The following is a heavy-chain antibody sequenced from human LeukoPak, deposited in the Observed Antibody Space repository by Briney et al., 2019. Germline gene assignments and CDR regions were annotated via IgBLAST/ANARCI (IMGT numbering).Heavy chain of an antibody. CDR3: AKDTAYYYDSSGYVPLGY. V-gene: IGHV3-23*01. CDR2: ISGSGGST. Sequence: PGGSLRLSCAASGFTFSSYAMSWVRQAPGKGLEWVSAISGSGGSTYYADSVKGRFTISRDNSKNTLYLQMNSLRAEDTAVYYCAKDTAYYYDSSGYVPLGYWGQGTLVTVSS. D-gene: IGHD3-22*01. CDR1: GFTFSSYA. J-gene: IGHJ4*02.